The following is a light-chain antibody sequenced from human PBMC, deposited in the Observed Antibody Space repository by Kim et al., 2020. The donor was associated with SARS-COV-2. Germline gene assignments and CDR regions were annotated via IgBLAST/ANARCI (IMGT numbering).Light chain of an antibody. V-gene: IGKV1-9*01. CDR3: QQLDSFPRMYT. CDR1: QDISSY. CDR2: AAS. Sequence: DIQLTQSPSFVSASVGERVTITCRASQDISSYLAWYQQKPGKAPKLLIYAASTLQSGVSSRFSGSGSGTEFTLTISSLQPEDSATYYCQQLDSFPRMYTFGQGTKLEIK. J-gene: IGKJ2*01.